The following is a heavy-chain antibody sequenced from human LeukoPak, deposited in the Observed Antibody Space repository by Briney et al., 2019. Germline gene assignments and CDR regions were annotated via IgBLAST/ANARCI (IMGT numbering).Heavy chain of an antibody. CDR3: ARGGKVRGVIIASYYYYYMDV. CDR2: INPSGGST. V-gene: IGHV1-46*01. D-gene: IGHD3-10*01. CDR1: GYTFTSYY. Sequence: ASVKVSCKASGYTFTSYYMHWVRQAPGQGLEWMGIINPSGGSTSYAQKFQGRVTMTRDTSTSTVYMELSSLRSEDTAVYYCARGGKVRGVIIASYYYYYMDVWGKGTTVTVSS. J-gene: IGHJ6*03.